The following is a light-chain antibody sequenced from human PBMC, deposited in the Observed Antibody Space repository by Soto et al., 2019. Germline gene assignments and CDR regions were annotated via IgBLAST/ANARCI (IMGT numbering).Light chain of an antibody. CDR3: QQFGTSSLVT. CDR2: GVS. CDR1: QSVNTKY. Sequence: IVLTQSPGTLSLSPGERATLSCRASQSVNTKYLAWYQQKPGQAPRLLISGVSSRATGIPDRFSGSGSGTDFILTISRVEPEDFAVYYCQQFGTSSLVTFGPGTKVDNK. V-gene: IGKV3-20*01. J-gene: IGKJ3*01.